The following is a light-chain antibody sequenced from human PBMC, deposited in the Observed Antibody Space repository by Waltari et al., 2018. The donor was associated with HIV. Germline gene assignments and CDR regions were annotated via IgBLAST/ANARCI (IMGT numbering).Light chain of an antibody. CDR1: QGIRND. V-gene: IGKV1-6*01. CDR3: LQDYNYPRT. Sequence: AIQMTQSPSSLSASVGDRVTITCRASQGIRNDLGWYQQKPGKPPKLLIYAASSLQSGVPSRFSGSGSCTDFTFTISSLQPEDFATYYCLQDYNYPRTFGQGTKVEIK. J-gene: IGKJ1*01. CDR2: AAS.